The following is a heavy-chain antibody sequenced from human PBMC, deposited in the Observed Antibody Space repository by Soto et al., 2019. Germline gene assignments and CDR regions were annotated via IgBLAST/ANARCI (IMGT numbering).Heavy chain of an antibody. J-gene: IGHJ2*01. Sequence: PGGSLRLSCGAPGVTFKDYGMHWVRKGPGKGLEWLAVISYDGKQTYYADSVKGRFTISKDKSKRTLFLQMNSLRGDDTAVYYCARDGWWPNWYFYLWGRGTLFTVSS. CDR2: ISYDGKQT. CDR1: GVTFKDYG. V-gene: IGHV3-30*03. D-gene: IGHD2-15*01. CDR3: ARDGWWPNWYFYL.